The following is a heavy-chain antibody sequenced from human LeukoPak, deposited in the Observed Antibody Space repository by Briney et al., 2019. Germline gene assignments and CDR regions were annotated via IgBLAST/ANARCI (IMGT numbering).Heavy chain of an antibody. CDR1: GFTFSSYW. J-gene: IGHJ4*02. CDR2: INSDGGST. V-gene: IGHV3-74*01. CDR3: AKSDEDTEFDY. D-gene: IGHD5-18*01. Sequence: GGSLRLSCAASGFTFSSYWMHWVRQAPGKGLVWVSRINSDGGSTSYADSVKGRFTISRDNAKNTLYLQMNSLRAEDTAVYYCAKSDEDTEFDYWGQGTLVTVSS.